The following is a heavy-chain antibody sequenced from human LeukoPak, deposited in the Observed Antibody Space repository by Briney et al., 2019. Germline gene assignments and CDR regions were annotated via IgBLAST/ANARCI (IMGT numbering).Heavy chain of an antibody. CDR1: GGSFSGYY. V-gene: IGHV4-34*01. J-gene: IGHJ4*02. CDR2: INHSGST. D-gene: IGHD2-15*01. CDR3: ARGPGYCSGGSCYEGGY. Sequence: PSETLSLTCAVYGGSFSGYYWSWIRQPPGKGLEWIGEINHSGSTNYNPSLKSRVTLSVDTSKNQFSLKLSSVTAADTAVYYCARGPGYCSGGSCYEGGYWGQGTLVTVSS.